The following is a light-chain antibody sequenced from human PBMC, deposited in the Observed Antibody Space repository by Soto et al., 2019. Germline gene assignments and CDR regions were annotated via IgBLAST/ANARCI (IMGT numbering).Light chain of an antibody. Sequence: DIQMTQSPSTLSGSVGDRVTITCRASQTISSWLAWYQQKPGKAPKLLIYKASTLKSGVPSRFSGSGSGTEFTLTISCLQSEDFAVYYCQQYNNWPWTFGQGTKVDIK. CDR1: QTISSW. V-gene: IGKV1-5*03. CDR2: KAS. CDR3: QQYNNWPWT. J-gene: IGKJ1*01.